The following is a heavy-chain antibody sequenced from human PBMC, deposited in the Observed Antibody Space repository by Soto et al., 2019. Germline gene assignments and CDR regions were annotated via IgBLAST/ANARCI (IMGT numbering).Heavy chain of an antibody. J-gene: IGHJ4*02. V-gene: IGHV3-64*01. CDR2: ITSNGGTA. CDR1: GFTFSNYV. D-gene: IGHD3-3*01. Sequence: PGGSLRLSCAASGFTFSNYVMHWVRQAPGKGLQYVSVITSNGGTADYAKSVKGRFTISRDNSKNTLYLEMNNLRPEDTALYYCTRDTYSFWSGPSFFSFWGQGTLVTV. CDR3: TRDTYSFWSGPSFFSF.